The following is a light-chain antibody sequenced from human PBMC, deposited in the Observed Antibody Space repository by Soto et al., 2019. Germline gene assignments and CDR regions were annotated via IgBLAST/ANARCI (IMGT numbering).Light chain of an antibody. CDR3: QQSYSMPAT. Sequence: DIQMTESPSSLSASVRDRFTITCLASQSITTYLNWYQQKPGTAPRILIYTASSLQIGVPSRLSGSGYGTDFTITISGMQTEDFETYFCQQSYSMPATFGHGTRLEI. V-gene: IGKV1-39*01. J-gene: IGKJ5*01. CDR1: QSITTY. CDR2: TAS.